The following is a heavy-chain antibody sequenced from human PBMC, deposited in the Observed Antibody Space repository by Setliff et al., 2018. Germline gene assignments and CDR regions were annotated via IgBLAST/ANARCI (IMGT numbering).Heavy chain of an antibody. D-gene: IGHD2-21*02. CDR1: GGSISRYH. CDR2: IQTSGTT. Sequence: SETLSLTCTVSGGSISRYHWSWIRQPPGEGLEWIGYIQTSGTTNYNPSLKSRVPISVDTSKNQFSLKLSSVAAADTAVYYCARGFDVCGGGACYTDGPYYFDYWGLGTLVTVSS. CDR3: ARGFDVCGGGACYTDGPYYFDY. V-gene: IGHV4-4*08. J-gene: IGHJ4*02.